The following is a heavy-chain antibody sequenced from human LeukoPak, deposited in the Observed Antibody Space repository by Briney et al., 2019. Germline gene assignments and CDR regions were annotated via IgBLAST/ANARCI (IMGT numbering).Heavy chain of an antibody. Sequence: GKSLTLSCAASGFTFSSYNLHWVRQAPAQGLEWVRVVSYDGTDTYYTDSVKGRFTISRDNSKNTLYLQMNSLRAEDTAVYYCARQYYNTSGLNYWGQGTPVTVPS. V-gene: IGHV3-30*04. D-gene: IGHD3-22*01. CDR1: GFTFSSYN. CDR2: VSYDGTDT. J-gene: IGHJ4*02. CDR3: ARQYYNTSGLNY.